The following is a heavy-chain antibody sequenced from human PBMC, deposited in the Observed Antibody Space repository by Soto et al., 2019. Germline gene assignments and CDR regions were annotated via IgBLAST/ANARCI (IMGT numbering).Heavy chain of an antibody. V-gene: IGHV3-30-3*01. CDR1: GFTFSSYA. CDR2: ISYDGSNK. D-gene: IGHD1-1*01. Sequence: QVQLVESGGGVVQPGRSLRLSCAASGFTFSSYAMHWVRQAPGKGLEWVAVISYDGSNKYYADSVKGRFTISRDNSKNTLYLQMNSLRAEDTAVYYCARVQETSPDYYYYYGMDVWGQGTTVTVSS. CDR3: ARVQETSPDYYYYYGMDV. J-gene: IGHJ6*02.